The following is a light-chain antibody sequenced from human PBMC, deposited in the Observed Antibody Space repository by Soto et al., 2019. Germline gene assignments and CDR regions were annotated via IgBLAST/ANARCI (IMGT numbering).Light chain of an antibody. V-gene: IGKV3-15*01. Sequence: EIVMTQSPATLSVSPGERATLSCRASQSVSSNLAWYQQKPGLAPRLLIYGASTRATGIPARFSGSGSGTEFTLTISSLQSEDFAVYYCQQYNNWLLFTFGPGTKVDIK. CDR3: QQYNNWLLFT. CDR2: GAS. CDR1: QSVSSN. J-gene: IGKJ3*01.